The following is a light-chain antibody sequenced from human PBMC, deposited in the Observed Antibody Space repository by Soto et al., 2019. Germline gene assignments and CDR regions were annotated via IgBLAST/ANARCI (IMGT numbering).Light chain of an antibody. CDR2: DAS. CDR1: QSVSSS. J-gene: IGKJ4*01. CDR3: QQYNNWPPLT. V-gene: IGKV3-15*01. Sequence: EIVMTQSPATLSVSPGDRATLSCRASQSVSSSLAWYQQIPGQAPRLLIHDASTSATGIPARFGGSGSGTEFTLTISSPQSEDFAVYYCQQYNNWPPLTFGGGTKVELK.